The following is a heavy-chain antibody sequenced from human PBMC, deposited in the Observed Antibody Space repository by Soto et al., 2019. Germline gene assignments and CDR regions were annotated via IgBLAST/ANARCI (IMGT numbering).Heavy chain of an antibody. J-gene: IGHJ5*02. CDR3: ASHDPGASFDP. CDR2: INPNNGAT. CDR1: RYIFTAYF. Sequence: QVQLVQSGAEVKKPGASVKVSCKAPRYIFTAYFMHWVRQAPGQGLEWMGWINPNNGATHYGLSFQGRVTMTRDTSISTAYMELSSLRSDEPAVYYCASHDPGASFDPWGQGPLVIVSA. D-gene: IGHD1-1*01. V-gene: IGHV1-2*02.